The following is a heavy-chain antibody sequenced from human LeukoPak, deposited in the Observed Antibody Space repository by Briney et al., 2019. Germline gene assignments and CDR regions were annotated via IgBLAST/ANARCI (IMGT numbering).Heavy chain of an antibody. D-gene: IGHD5-18*01. Sequence: GGSLRLSCAASGFTFDDYAMHWVRQAPGKGLEWVSGISWNSGSIGYADSVKGRFTISRDNAKNSLYLQMNSLRAEDTALYYCAKVVNTAMDIAEYYFDYWGQGTLVTVSS. V-gene: IGHV3-9*01. CDR2: ISWNSGSI. CDR3: AKVVNTAMDIAEYYFDY. J-gene: IGHJ4*02. CDR1: GFTFDDYA.